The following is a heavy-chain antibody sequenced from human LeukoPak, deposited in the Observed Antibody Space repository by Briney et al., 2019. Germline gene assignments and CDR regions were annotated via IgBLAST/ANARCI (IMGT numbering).Heavy chain of an antibody. CDR3: ARDRRSCSSTSCLHNYYYYYGMDV. V-gene: IGHV4-34*01. J-gene: IGHJ6*02. Sequence: PSETLSLTCAVYGGSFSGYYWSWIRQPPGKGLEWIGEINHSGSTNYNPSLKSRVTISVDTSKNQFSLKLSSVTAADTAVYYCARDRRSCSSTSCLHNYYYYYGMDVWGQGTTVTVSS. CDR1: GGSFSGYY. CDR2: INHSGST. D-gene: IGHD2-2*01.